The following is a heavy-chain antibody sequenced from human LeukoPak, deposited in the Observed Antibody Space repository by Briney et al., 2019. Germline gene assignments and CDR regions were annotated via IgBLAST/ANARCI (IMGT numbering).Heavy chain of an antibody. CDR2: IYYSGST. D-gene: IGHD3-22*01. Sequence: SETLSLTCTVSGGSISSGGYYWSWIRQHPGKGLEWIGYIYYSGSTYYNPSLKSRVTISVDTSKNQFSLKLSSVTAADTAVYYCARGSIPSAYYYDSSGYNFDYWGQGTLVTVSS. CDR3: ARGSIPSAYYYDSSGYNFDY. CDR1: GGSISSGGYY. V-gene: IGHV4-31*03. J-gene: IGHJ4*02.